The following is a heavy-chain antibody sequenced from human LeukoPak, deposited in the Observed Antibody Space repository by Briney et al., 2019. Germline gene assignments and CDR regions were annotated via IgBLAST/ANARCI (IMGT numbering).Heavy chain of an antibody. CDR1: GGSIRSSSYY. J-gene: IGHJ4*02. CDR2: IYYSGST. D-gene: IGHD3-22*01. CDR3: ARQGGLYYYDSSGYGG. Sequence: SETLSLTCTVSGGSIRSSSYYWGWIRQPPGKGLEWIGNIYYSGSTYYNPSLKSRVTISVDTSKNQFSLKLSSVTAADTAVYYCARQGGLYYYDSSGYGGWGQGTLVTVSS. V-gene: IGHV4-39*01.